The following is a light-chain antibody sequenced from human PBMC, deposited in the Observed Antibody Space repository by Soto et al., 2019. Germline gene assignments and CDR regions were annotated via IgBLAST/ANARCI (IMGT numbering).Light chain of an antibody. CDR3: CSYAASYTLV. Sequence: QSALTQPRSVSASPGQSVTISCTGTSSNVGGYNYVSWYQQNPGKAPKLMIYDASKRPPGVPDRFSGSKSCNAASLTISGLQAEDEADYYCCSYAASYTLVFGGGTKLTVL. CDR1: SSNVGGYNY. V-gene: IGLV2-11*01. J-gene: IGLJ2*01. CDR2: DAS.